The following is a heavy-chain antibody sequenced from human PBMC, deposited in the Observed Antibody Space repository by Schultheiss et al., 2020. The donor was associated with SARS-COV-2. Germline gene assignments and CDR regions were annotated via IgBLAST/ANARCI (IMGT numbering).Heavy chain of an antibody. CDR2: INHSGST. D-gene: IGHD3-10*01. Sequence: SQTLSLTCTVSGGSISSGGYYWSWIRQPPGKGLEWIGSINHSGSTYYNPSLKSRGTISVDTSKNQFSLKLSSVTAADTAVYYCARAARVEQLFSVRGGHLDYWGRGTQVTVSS. CDR3: ARAARVEQLFSVRGGHLDY. V-gene: IGHV4-39*07. CDR1: GGSISSGGYY. J-gene: IGHJ4*02.